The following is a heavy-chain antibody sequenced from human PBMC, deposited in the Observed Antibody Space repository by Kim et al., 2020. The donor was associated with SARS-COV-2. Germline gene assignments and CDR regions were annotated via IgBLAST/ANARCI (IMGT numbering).Heavy chain of an antibody. CDR1: GFTFSSYG. CDR3: ARDTRDYYGMDV. V-gene: IGHV3-33*01. CDR2: IWYDGSNK. J-gene: IGHJ6*02. Sequence: GGSLRLSCAASGFTFSSYGMHWVRQAPGKGLEWVAVIWYDGSNKYYADSVKGRFTISRDNSKNTLYLQINSLRAEDTAMYYCARDTRDYYGMDVWGQGTTVTVSS.